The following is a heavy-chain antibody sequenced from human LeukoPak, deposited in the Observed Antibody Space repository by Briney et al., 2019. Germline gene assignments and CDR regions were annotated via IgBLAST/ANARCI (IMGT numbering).Heavy chain of an antibody. V-gene: IGHV3-21*01. Sequence: PGGSLRLSCAASGFTFSSYSMNWVRQAPGKGLEWASSISSSSYIYYADSVKGRFTISRDNAKNSLYLQMNSLRAEDTAVYYCARDPYDYWGQGTLVTVSS. CDR1: GFTFSSYS. CDR2: ISSSSYI. J-gene: IGHJ4*02. CDR3: ARDPYDY.